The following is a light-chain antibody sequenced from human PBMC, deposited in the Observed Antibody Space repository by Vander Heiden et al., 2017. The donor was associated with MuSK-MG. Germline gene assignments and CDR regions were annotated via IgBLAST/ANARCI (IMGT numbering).Light chain of an antibody. V-gene: IGKV1-6*01. CDR3: LHDYTYPWT. J-gene: IGKJ1*01. CDR2: AAS. CDR1: QGIGIN. Sequence: AIPRTKSPSPPSASVGDRVTITCRGRQGIGINLGLSQHKPGEAPKLLIYAASTLQSGVPSRFSFSGSGTDFTLTISILQPEDFATDYCLHDYTYPWTFGQGTKVEVK.